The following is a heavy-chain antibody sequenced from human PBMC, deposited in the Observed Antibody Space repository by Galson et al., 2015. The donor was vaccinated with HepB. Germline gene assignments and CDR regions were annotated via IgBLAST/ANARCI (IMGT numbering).Heavy chain of an antibody. D-gene: IGHD5-24*01. CDR2: ISSSSSYI. CDR3: ARDLNSGRRRWLQSGGFDY. V-gene: IGHV3-21*01. Sequence: SLRLSCAASGFTFSSYSMNWVRQAPGKGLEWVSSISSSSSYIYYADSVKGRFTISRDNAKNSLYLQMNSLRAEDTAVYYCARDLNSGRRRWLQSGGFDYWGQGTLVTVSS. J-gene: IGHJ4*02. CDR1: GFTFSSYS.